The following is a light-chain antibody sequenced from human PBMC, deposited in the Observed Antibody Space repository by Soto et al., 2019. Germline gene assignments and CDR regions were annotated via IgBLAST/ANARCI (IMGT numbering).Light chain of an antibody. CDR1: SSDVGTYNL. CDR2: EVI. Sequence: QSALTQPASVFGSPGQSITISCTGSSSDVGTYNLVSWYQHHPGKAPKLMISEVIKRPSGVSNRFSGSKSGNTASLTISGLQAEDEADYYCCSYAGSSIVVFGGGTKLTVL. CDR3: CSYAGSSIVV. J-gene: IGLJ2*01. V-gene: IGLV2-23*02.